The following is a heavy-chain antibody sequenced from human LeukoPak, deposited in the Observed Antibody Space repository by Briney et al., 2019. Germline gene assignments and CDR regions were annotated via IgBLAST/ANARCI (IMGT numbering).Heavy chain of an antibody. Sequence: GGSLRLSCAASGFTFSSYSMNWVRQAPGKGLEWVSSISSSSSYIYYADSVKGRFTISRDNAKNSLYLQMNSLRAEDTAVYYCARDPRGTYYYDSSGYYWGGFVDYWGQGTLVTVSS. CDR2: ISSSSSYI. CDR3: ARDPRGTYYYDSSGYYWGGFVDY. CDR1: GFTFSSYS. J-gene: IGHJ4*02. V-gene: IGHV3-21*04. D-gene: IGHD3-22*01.